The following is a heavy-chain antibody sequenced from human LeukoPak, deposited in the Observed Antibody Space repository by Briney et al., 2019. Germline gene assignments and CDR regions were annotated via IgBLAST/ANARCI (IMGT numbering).Heavy chain of an antibody. CDR1: GYTFTSYY. Sequence: ASVKVSCKASGYTFTSYYMHWVRQAPGQGLEWMGIINPNGGSTSYAQKFQGRVTMTRDTSTSTAYMELSSLRCEEAAGYYGARDIRGVRGDSSGYEVDYWGQGTLVNVSS. J-gene: IGHJ4*02. CDR2: INPNGGST. V-gene: IGHV1-46*01. D-gene: IGHD3-22*01. CDR3: ARDIRGVRGDSSGYEVDY.